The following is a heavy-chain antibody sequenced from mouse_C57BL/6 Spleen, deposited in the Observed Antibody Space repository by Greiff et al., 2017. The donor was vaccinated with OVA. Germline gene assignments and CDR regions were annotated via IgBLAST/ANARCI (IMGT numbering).Heavy chain of an antibody. V-gene: IGHV1-50*01. CDR1: GYTFTSYW. CDR3: ARTTSYYSDYDYAMDD. Sequence: QVQLQQPGAELVKPGASVKLSCKASGYTFTSYWMQWVKQRPGQGLEWIGEIDPSDSYTNYNQKFKGKATLTVDTSSSTAYMQLSSLTSEDAAVYYCARTTSYYSDYDYAMDDWGQGTSVSVAS. J-gene: IGHJ4*01. D-gene: IGHD2-5*01. CDR2: IDPSDSYT.